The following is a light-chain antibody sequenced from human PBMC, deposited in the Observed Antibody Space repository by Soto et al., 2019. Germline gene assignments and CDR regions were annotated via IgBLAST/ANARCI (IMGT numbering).Light chain of an antibody. CDR2: AAS. Sequence: DIPMTQSPSSLSASVGDRVTITCRASQSISSNLDWYQQKPGKAPKLLIYAASSLQSGVPSRFSGSGSGTDFTLTISSLQPEDFATYYCQQGYSTPRTFGQGNKLEIK. CDR1: QSISSN. J-gene: IGKJ2*01. V-gene: IGKV1-39*01. CDR3: QQGYSTPRT.